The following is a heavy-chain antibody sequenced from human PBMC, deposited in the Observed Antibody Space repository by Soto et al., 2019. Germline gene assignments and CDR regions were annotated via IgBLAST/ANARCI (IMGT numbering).Heavy chain of an antibody. CDR1: GFTFSSYA. CDR3: ASGGGSYRGGSFDY. CDR2: ISGRGGNT. Sequence: EVPLLESGGGLVQPGGSLRLSCAASGFTFSSYAMSWVRQAPGKGLEWVSAISGRGGNTYYADSVKGRFTISRDNLNTTLYLQTNGLRAEDTAVYYCASGGGSYRGGSFDYWGQGTLVTVSS. J-gene: IGHJ4*02. V-gene: IGHV3-23*01. D-gene: IGHD3-16*02.